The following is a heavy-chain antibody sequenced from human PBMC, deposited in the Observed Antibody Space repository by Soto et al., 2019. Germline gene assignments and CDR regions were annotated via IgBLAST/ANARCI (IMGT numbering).Heavy chain of an antibody. CDR1: GFTFSSYG. J-gene: IGHJ6*04. D-gene: IGHD6-13*01. V-gene: IGHV3-33*01. CDR2: IWYDGSNK. CDR3: SRLAGPDFYEIDV. Sequence: PGGSLRLSCAASGFTFSSYGIHWVRQAPGKGLEWVAVIWYDGSNKYYADSVKGRFTISRDNSKNTVYLQMGSLRPEDMAVYYCSRLAGPDFYEIDVWGKGTTVTVSA.